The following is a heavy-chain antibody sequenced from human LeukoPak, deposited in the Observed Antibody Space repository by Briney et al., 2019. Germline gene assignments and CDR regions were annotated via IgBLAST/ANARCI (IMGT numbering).Heavy chain of an antibody. V-gene: IGHV3-33*06. CDR3: AKEGGGYSFSNYFDY. Sequence: GRSLRLSCAASGFTFSSYGMHWVRQAPGKGLEWVAVIWYDGSNKYYADSVKGRFTISRDNSKNTLYLQMNSLRAEDTAVYYCAKEGGGYSFSNYFDYWGQGTLVTVSS. CDR2: IWYDGSNK. D-gene: IGHD5-18*01. J-gene: IGHJ4*02. CDR1: GFTFSSYG.